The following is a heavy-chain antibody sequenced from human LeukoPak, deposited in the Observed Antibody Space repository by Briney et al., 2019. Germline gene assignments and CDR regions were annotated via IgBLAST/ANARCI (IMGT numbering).Heavy chain of an antibody. CDR3: ARDLNGHEDFDY. V-gene: IGHV3-48*03. CDR1: GFTFSNYA. J-gene: IGHJ4*02. CDR2: IGSNGDDK. D-gene: IGHD2-8*01. Sequence: GGSLGLSCAVSGFTFSNYAINWVRQAPGKGLEWLSYIGSNGDDKLYADSVKGRFTISRDDAKNSVYLQMNSLRDEDTALYYCARDLNGHEDFDYWGQGTLVNVSP.